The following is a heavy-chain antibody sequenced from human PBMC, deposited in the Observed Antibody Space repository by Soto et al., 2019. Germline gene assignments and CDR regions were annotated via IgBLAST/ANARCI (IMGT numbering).Heavy chain of an antibody. CDR3: ARLHSGTARPDY. D-gene: IGHD6-19*01. CDR1: GYTYTNYW. Sequence: GESLKISCKASGYTYTNYWLGWVRQMPGKGLEWMGILYPGDSDTRYSPSFEGQVTISADKSITTAYLQWSSLRAPDTAMYYCARLHSGTARPDYWGQGTQVTVSS. V-gene: IGHV5-51*01. CDR2: LYPGDSDT. J-gene: IGHJ4*02.